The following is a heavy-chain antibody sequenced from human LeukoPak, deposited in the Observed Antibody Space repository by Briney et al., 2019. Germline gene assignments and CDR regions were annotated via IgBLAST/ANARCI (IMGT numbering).Heavy chain of an antibody. CDR3: ARSGLNLFYYYYMDV. V-gene: IGHV3-30*02. CDR1: GFTFSSYG. D-gene: IGHD3-10*01. J-gene: IGHJ6*03. Sequence: GGSLRLSCAASGFTFSSYGMHWVRQAPGKGLEWVTFIQYDGSKKYYADSVKGRFTISRDNSKNTLYLQMNSLRAEDTAVYYCARSGLNLFYYYYMDVWGKGTTVTVSS. CDR2: IQYDGSKK.